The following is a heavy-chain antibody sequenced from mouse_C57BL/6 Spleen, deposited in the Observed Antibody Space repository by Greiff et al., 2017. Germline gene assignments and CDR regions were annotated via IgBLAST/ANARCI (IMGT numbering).Heavy chain of an antibody. D-gene: IGHD2-5*01. CDR1: GYAFSSSW. CDR3: ARSSYSNYKGAMDY. CDR2: IYPGDGDT. J-gene: IGHJ4*01. V-gene: IGHV1-82*01. Sequence: QVQLKQSGPELVKPGASVTISCKASGYAFSSSWMNWVKQRPGKGLEWIGRIYPGDGDTNYNGKFKGKATLTADKSSSTAYMQLSSLTSEDSAVYFCARSSYSNYKGAMDYWGQGTSVTVSS.